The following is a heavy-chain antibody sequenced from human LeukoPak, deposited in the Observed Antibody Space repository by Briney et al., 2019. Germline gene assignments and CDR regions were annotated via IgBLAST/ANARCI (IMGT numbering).Heavy chain of an antibody. Sequence: SETLSLTCAVSGGSISRSNWWSWVRQPPGKGLEWIGEIYHSGSTNYNPSLKSRVTISVDKSKNQFSLKLSSVTAADTAVYYCARHSGYYYARDAFDIWGQGTLVTVSS. J-gene: IGHJ3*02. D-gene: IGHD3-22*01. CDR2: IYHSGST. CDR3: ARHSGYYYARDAFDI. CDR1: GGSISRSNW. V-gene: IGHV4-4*02.